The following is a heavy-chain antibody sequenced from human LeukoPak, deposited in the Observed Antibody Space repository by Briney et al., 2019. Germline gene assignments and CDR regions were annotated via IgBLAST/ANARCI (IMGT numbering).Heavy chain of an antibody. CDR2: INPSGGST. CDR3: GRVRAGDTRDFDF. CDR1: GGTFSSYA. V-gene: IGHV1-46*01. D-gene: IGHD1-26*01. Sequence: ASVKVSCKASGGTFSSYAISWVRQAPGQGLEWMGRINPSGGSTDYAQKFQGRVTMTRDTSTSTVYMELSSLRSEDTAVYYCGRVRAGDTRDFDFWGQGTLVTVSS. J-gene: IGHJ4*02.